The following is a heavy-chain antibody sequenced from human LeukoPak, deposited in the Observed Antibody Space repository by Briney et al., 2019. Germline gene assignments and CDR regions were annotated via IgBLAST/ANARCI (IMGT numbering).Heavy chain of an antibody. CDR1: GGTFSSYA. CDR2: IIPIFGTA. J-gene: IGHJ4*02. CDR3: ARMGQQLVVAFDY. D-gene: IGHD6-13*01. V-gene: IGHV1-69*05. Sequence: SVKVSCKASGGTFSSYAISWVRQAPGQGLEWMGGIIPIFGTANYAQKFQGRVTITTDESTSTAYMELSSLRSEDTAVYYCARMGQQLVVAFDYWGQGTLVTVSS.